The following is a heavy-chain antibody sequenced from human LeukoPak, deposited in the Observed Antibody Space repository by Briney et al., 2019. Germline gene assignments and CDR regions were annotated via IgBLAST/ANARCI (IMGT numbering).Heavy chain of an antibody. D-gene: IGHD6-13*01. CDR2: INCDNGNT. V-gene: IGHV1-18*01. Sequence: ASVKVSFEASGYTFRSYAISWVRQAPGQGLEWLGWINCDNGNTNYAQKFQGRVTMTTDTSTSTAYMELRSLRFDDTAVYFCARGSGSTWWDLFDYWGQGTLVSVSS. CDR1: GYTFRSYA. J-gene: IGHJ4*02. CDR3: ARGSGSTWWDLFDY.